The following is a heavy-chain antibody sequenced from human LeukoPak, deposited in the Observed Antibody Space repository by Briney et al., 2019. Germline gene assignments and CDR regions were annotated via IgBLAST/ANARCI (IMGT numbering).Heavy chain of an antibody. D-gene: IGHD6-19*01. J-gene: IGHJ4*02. V-gene: IGHV3-23*01. CDR3: AKGSSRGWSSSGWYFDY. CDR2: ISGSGGST. Sequence: AGGSLRLSCTTSKFNFNSYGMTWVRQAPGKGLEWVSAISGSGGSTYYADSVKGRFTISRDNSKNTLYLQMNSLRAEDTAVYYCAKGSSRGWSSSGWYFDYWGQGTLVTVSS. CDR1: KFNFNSYG.